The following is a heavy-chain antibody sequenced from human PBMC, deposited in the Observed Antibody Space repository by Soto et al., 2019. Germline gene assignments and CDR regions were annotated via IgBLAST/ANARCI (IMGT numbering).Heavy chain of an antibody. CDR3: ARQGGGYSYANPVWPFDY. CDR1: GGSISSSSYY. Sequence: SETLSLTCTVSGGSISSSSYYWGWIRQPPGKGLEWIGSIYYSGSTYYNPSLKSRVTISVDTSKNQFSLKLSSVTAADTAVYYCARQGGGYSYANPVWPFDYWGQGTLVTVSS. CDR2: IYYSGST. J-gene: IGHJ4*02. V-gene: IGHV4-39*01. D-gene: IGHD5-18*01.